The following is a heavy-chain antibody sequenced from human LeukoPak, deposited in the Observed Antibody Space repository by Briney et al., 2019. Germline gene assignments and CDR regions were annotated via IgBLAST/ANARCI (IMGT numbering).Heavy chain of an antibody. Sequence: PSETLSLTCTVTGGSISSYYWRCIRQPPGKGLEWIGYIYYSGSTNYNPSLKSRVTISVDTSKNQFSLKLSSVTAADTAVYYCARPRGRPTHDSFAILGQGKMVTVSS. J-gene: IGHJ3*02. CDR1: GGSISSYY. CDR3: ARPRGRPTHDSFAI. V-gene: IGHV4-59*08. CDR2: IYYSGST. D-gene: IGHD3-10*01.